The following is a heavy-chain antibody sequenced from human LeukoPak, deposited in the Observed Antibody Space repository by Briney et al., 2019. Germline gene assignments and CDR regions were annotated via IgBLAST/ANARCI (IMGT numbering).Heavy chain of an antibody. Sequence: PSETLCLTRTVSGAAINIDYWACVRQPAGKGLEWIGRIHPSGITHQNPSLRCRVTMSIDASKNQFSLNLSSVTAADTVVYYCVRDEYRDVWGKATTVTVSS. CDR3: VRDEYRDV. CDR1: GAAINIDY. D-gene: IGHD2/OR15-2a*01. J-gene: IGHJ6*04. V-gene: IGHV4-4*07. CDR2: IHPSGIT.